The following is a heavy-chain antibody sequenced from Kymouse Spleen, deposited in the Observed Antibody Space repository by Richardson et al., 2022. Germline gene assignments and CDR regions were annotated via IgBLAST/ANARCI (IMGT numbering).Heavy chain of an antibody. D-gene: IGHD1-7*01. CDR2: INHSGST. J-gene: IGHJ5*02. V-gene: IGHV4-34*01. Sequence: QVQLQQWGAGLLKPSETLSLTCAVYGGSFSGYYWSWIRQPPGKGLEWIGEINHSGSTNYNPSLKSRVTISVDTSKNQFSLKLSSVTAADTAVYYCARKDWNYGGTGSTPGAREPWSPSPQ. CDR1: GGSFSGYY. CDR3: ARKDWNYGGTGSTP.